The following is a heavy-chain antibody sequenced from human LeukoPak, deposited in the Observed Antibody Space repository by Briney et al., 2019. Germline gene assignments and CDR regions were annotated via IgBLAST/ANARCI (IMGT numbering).Heavy chain of an antibody. V-gene: IGHV3-30*04. J-gene: IGHJ5*02. CDR2: ISYDGSNK. Sequence: GRSLRLSCAASGFTFSSYAMHWVRQAPGKGLEWVAVISYDGSNKYYADSVKGRFTISRDNSKNTLYLQMNCLRAEDTAVYYCARVGSDWFDPWGQGTLVTVSS. D-gene: IGHD3-16*01. CDR3: ARVGSDWFDP. CDR1: GFTFSSYA.